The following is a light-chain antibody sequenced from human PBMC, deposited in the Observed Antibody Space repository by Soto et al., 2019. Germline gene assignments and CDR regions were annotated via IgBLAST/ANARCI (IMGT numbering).Light chain of an antibody. Sequence: AIRMTQSPSSLSASTGDRVTIPCRASQGISSYLAWYQQKLGKAPKLLIYAASTLQSGGPSRFSGSGSGTDFTLTISCLQSEDFATYYCQQYYSYPITFGQGTLLEI. CDR1: QGISSY. V-gene: IGKV1-8*01. J-gene: IGKJ5*01. CDR3: QQYYSYPIT. CDR2: AAS.